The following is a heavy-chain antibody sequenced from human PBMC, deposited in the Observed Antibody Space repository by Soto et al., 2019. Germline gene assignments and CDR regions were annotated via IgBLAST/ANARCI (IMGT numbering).Heavy chain of an antibody. V-gene: IGHV4-31*03. J-gene: IGHJ4*02. D-gene: IGHD4-17*01. CDR2: IYYSGST. CDR1: GGSISSGGYY. Sequence: PSETLSLTCTVSGGSISSGGYYWSWIRQHPGKGLEWIGYIYYSGSTYYNPSLKSRVTISVDTSKNQFSLKLSSVTALDTAVYYCARDDYGDGSNGFDYWGQGTLVTVSS. CDR3: ARDDYGDGSNGFDY.